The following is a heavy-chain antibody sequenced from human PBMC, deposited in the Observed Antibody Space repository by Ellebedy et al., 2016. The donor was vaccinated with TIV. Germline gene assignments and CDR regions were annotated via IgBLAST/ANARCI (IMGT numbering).Heavy chain of an antibody. CDR3: ASTGPAGGC. Sequence: GESLKISCAASGFSFSSYWMHWVRQAPGKGLVWVSRINSDGSSTTYADSVKGRFTISRDNAKNTLYLQMNSLRAEDTAVYYCASTGPAGGCWGQGDLVTVSS. CDR2: INSDGSST. D-gene: IGHD6-19*01. CDR1: GFSFSSYW. V-gene: IGHV3-74*01. J-gene: IGHJ4*02.